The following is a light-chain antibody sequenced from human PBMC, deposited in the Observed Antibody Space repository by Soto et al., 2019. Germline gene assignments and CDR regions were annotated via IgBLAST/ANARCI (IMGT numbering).Light chain of an antibody. V-gene: IGKV3-20*01. CDR2: GTS. CDR1: WSVKSS. Sequence: EIVLTQSQAILCFWPGESATLSFRARWSVKSSLGWSQQKPGQAPWLLISGTSNRDTGIPDRFTGSGSGTDLTRTISSVEPEDIGVYYREKYGSSPPSITFRQGTRLEIK. J-gene: IGKJ5*01. CDR3: EKYGSSPPSIT.